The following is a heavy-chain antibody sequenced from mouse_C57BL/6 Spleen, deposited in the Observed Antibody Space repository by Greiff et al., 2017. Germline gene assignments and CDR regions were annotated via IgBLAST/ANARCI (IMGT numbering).Heavy chain of an antibody. V-gene: IGHV1-20*01. J-gene: IGHJ4*01. Sequence: VQLQQSGPELVKPGDSVKISCKASGYSFTGYFMNWVMQSHGKSLEWIGRITPYNGDTFYNQKFKGKATLTVDKSSSTAHMELRSLTSEDSAVYYCARMSVVAGGDAMDYWGQGTSVTVSS. CDR2: ITPYNGDT. D-gene: IGHD1-1*01. CDR1: GYSFTGYF. CDR3: ARMSVVAGGDAMDY.